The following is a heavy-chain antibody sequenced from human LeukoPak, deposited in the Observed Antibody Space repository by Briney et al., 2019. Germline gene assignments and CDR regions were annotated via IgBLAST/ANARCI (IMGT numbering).Heavy chain of an antibody. J-gene: IGHJ3*01. Sequence: PGGSLRLSCDASGFTFTTYSMTWVRQAPGKGLEWVSIISSGSSAIFSADALKGRFTISRDDAKNLLYLDMNSLRAEDTAVYYCAMKAVPRPRLHDAFDFWGQGTVVSVSS. CDR2: ISSGSSAI. CDR3: AMKAVPRPRLHDAFDF. D-gene: IGHD5-24*01. V-gene: IGHV3-21*01. CDR1: GFTFTTYS.